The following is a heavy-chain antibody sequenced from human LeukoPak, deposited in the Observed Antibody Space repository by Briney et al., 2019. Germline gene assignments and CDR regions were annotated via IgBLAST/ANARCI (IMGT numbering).Heavy chain of an antibody. J-gene: IGHJ4*02. D-gene: IGHD3-22*01. CDR3: AKDLFPKRVDSSGHPYYFDY. CDR1: GFTFSSYA. V-gene: IGHV3-30*04. CDR2: ISYDGSNK. Sequence: GRSLRLSCAASGFTFSSYAMHWVRQAPGKGLEWVAVISYDGSNKYYADSVKGRFTISRDNSKNTLYLQMNSLRAEDTAVYYCAKDLFPKRVDSSGHPYYFDYWGQGTLVTVSS.